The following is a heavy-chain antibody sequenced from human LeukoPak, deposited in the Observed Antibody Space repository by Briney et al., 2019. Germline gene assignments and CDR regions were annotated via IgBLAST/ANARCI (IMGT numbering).Heavy chain of an antibody. CDR1: GFTCSSYG. D-gene: IGHD1-26*01. J-gene: IGHJ6*04. V-gene: IGHV3-30*03. CDR2: ISYDGSNK. CDR3: ARESRLGPYYYYGMDV. Sequence: PGGSLRLSCAPSGFTCSSYGMHWLRQAPGKSVEWVAGISYDGSNKYYADSVKGRFTISRDNSKNTLYLQMNSLRAEDMAVYYCARESRLGPYYYYGMDVWGKGTTGTASS.